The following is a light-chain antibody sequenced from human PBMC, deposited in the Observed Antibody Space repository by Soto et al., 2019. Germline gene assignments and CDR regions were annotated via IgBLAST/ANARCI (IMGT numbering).Light chain of an antibody. V-gene: IGLV1-44*01. Sequence: QSVLTQPPSASGTPGQRVTISCSGSSSNIGRNTVNWYQQLPGTAPKRLIYSNSQRPSGVPDRFSGSKSGTSASLPISGLQSEDEADYYCAAWDDSLNGSYVFGTGTKVTVL. CDR1: SSNIGRNT. J-gene: IGLJ1*01. CDR3: AAWDDSLNGSYV. CDR2: SNS.